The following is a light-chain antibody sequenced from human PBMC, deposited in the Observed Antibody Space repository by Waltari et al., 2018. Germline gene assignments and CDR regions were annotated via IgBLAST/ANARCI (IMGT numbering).Light chain of an antibody. CDR3: ATWDNSLTAVV. Sequence: QSVLTQPPSVSAAPGQKVTISCSGSSSNIGNYFVSWYHQLPGATPKLLIYDNNKLTSRLPRRFSASKSGTSATLHITGLQVGDEADYYCATWDNSLTAVVFGGGTKLTVL. J-gene: IGLJ2*01. CDR2: DNN. CDR1: SSNIGNYF. V-gene: IGLV1-51*01.